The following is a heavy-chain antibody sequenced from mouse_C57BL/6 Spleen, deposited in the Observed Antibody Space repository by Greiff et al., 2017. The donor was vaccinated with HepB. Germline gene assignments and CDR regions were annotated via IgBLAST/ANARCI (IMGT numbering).Heavy chain of an antibody. V-gene: IGHV5-16*01. Sequence: EVKLVESEGGLVQPGSSMKLSCTASGFTFSDYYMAWVRQVPEKGLEWVANINYDGSSTYYLDSLKSRFIISRDNAKNILYLQMSSLKSEDTATYYCARGGHEPLLAYAMDYWGQGTSVTVSS. CDR1: GFTFSDYY. J-gene: IGHJ4*01. CDR2: INYDGSST. D-gene: IGHD3-1*01. CDR3: ARGGHEPLLAYAMDY.